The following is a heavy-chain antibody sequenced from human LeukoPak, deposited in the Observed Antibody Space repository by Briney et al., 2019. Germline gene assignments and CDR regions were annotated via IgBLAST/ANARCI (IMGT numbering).Heavy chain of an antibody. CDR2: IYYSGST. CDR3: AKDDSSGYYYVGYFQH. V-gene: IGHV4-39*02. Sequence: SETLSLTCTVSGASISSSTDYWGWIRQPPGKGLEWIANIYYSGSTYYNPSLKSRVTISVDTSKNQFSLKLSSVTAADTAVYYCAKDDSSGYYYVGYFQHWGQGTLVTVSS. D-gene: IGHD3-22*01. J-gene: IGHJ1*01. CDR1: GASISSSTDY.